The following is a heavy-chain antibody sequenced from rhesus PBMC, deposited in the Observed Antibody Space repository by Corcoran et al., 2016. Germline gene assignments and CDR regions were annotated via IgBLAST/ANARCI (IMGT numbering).Heavy chain of an antibody. D-gene: IGHD6-31*01. V-gene: IGHV4-80*01. Sequence: QVQLQESGPGLVKPSETLSLTCGVSSGSSTNYYWNWIRQPPGKGLEWIGEGNGESVSGNYTPSRRSRVTISKDASKDQCSLKLNSLTAADTAVYYCGKSVAAGVDFLGQGVLVIVSS. CDR3: GKSVAAGVDF. CDR1: SGSSTNYY. CDR2: GNGESVSG. J-gene: IGHJ4*01.